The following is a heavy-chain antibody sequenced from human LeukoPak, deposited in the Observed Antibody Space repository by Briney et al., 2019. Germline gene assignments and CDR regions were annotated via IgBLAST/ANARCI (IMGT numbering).Heavy chain of an antibody. CDR3: ARDGTGGVPFDY. CDR1: GFTFSSYG. V-gene: IGHV3-33*01. Sequence: PGGSLRLSCAASGFTFSSYGMHWVRQAPGKGLEWVAVIWYDGSNKYYADSVKGRFTISRDNSKNTLYLQMNSLRAEDTAVYYCARDGTGGVPFDYWGQGTLVTVSS. CDR2: IWYDGSNK. D-gene: IGHD7-27*01. J-gene: IGHJ4*02.